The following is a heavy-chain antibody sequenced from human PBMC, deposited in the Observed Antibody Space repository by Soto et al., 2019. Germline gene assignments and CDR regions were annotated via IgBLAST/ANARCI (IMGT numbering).Heavy chain of an antibody. V-gene: IGHV1-18*01. CDR2: ISAYNGNT. J-gene: IGHJ6*02. CDR3: ARDQRGQLAPYYYYGMDV. D-gene: IGHD6-6*01. Sequence: ASVKVSCKASGYTFTSYGISWVRQAPGQGLEWMGWISAYNGNTNYAQKLQGRVTMTTDTSTSTAYMELRSLRSDDTAVYYCARDQRGQLAPYYYYGMDVWGQGTTVTVAS. CDR1: GYTFTSYG.